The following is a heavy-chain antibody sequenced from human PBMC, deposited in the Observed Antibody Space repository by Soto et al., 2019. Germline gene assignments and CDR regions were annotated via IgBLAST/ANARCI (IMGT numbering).Heavy chain of an antibody. CDR2: ISYDGSNK. J-gene: IGHJ6*02. CDR1: GFTFSSYA. Sequence: QVQLVESGGGVVQPGRSVRLSCAASGFTFSSYAMHWVRQAPGKGLEWVAVISYDGSNKYYADSVKGRFTISRDNSKNTMYLQMNSLRAEDTAVYYCARDGSIAAAGRYYYYGMDVWGQGTTVTVSS. D-gene: IGHD6-13*01. V-gene: IGHV3-30-3*01. CDR3: ARDGSIAAAGRYYYYGMDV.